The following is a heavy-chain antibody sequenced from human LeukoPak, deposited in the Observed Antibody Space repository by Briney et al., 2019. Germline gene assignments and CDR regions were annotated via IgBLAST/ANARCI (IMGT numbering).Heavy chain of an antibody. CDR1: GYTLTELS. J-gene: IGHJ4*02. CDR2: FDPEDGET. Sequence: ASVKVSCKVSGYTLTELSMHWVRQAPGKGLEWMGGFDPEDGETIYAQKFQGRVTITADKSTSTAYMELSSLRSEDTAVYYCARKRTIFGVETGPDYWGQGTLVTVSS. CDR3: ARKRTIFGVETGPDY. V-gene: IGHV1-24*01. D-gene: IGHD3-3*01.